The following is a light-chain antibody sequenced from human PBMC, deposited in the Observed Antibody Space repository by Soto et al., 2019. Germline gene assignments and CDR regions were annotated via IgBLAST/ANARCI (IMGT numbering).Light chain of an antibody. Sequence: DIQMTQSPSFVSASVGDRVTITCRASQGISRWLAWYQQRPGKAPELLIYGASSLPSAVPSRFSGSGSGTNFTLTISRLQPEDFETYYCQQANSFPLTFGHGTRLQIK. CDR2: GAS. V-gene: IGKV1-12*01. J-gene: IGKJ5*01. CDR3: QQANSFPLT. CDR1: QGISRW.